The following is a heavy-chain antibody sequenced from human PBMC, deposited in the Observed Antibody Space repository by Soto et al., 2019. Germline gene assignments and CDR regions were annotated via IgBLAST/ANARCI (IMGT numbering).Heavy chain of an antibody. CDR3: ARDQEGSVTTYDY. V-gene: IGHV3-64*01. D-gene: IGHD4-17*01. CDR2: ISSNGGST. J-gene: IGHJ4*02. CDR1: GFTFSSYA. Sequence: EVQLVESGGGLVQPGGSLRLSCAASGFTFSSYAMHWVRQAPGKGLEYDSAISSNGGSTYYANSVKGRFTISRDNSKDTLYLQMGSLRTEDMAVYYCARDQEGSVTTYDYWGQGTLVTVSS.